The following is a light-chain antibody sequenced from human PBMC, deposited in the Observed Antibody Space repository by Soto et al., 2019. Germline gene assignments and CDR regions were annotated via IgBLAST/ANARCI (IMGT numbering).Light chain of an antibody. CDR2: EGS. Sequence: QSALTQPASVSGSPGQSITISCTGTSSDVGSYNLVSWYQQHPGKAPKLMIYEGSKRPSGVSNLFSGSKSGNTASLTISGLQAEDEADYYCCSYAGSSPYVVFGGGTKLTVL. V-gene: IGLV2-23*01. CDR1: SSDVGSYNL. CDR3: CSYAGSSPYVV. J-gene: IGLJ2*01.